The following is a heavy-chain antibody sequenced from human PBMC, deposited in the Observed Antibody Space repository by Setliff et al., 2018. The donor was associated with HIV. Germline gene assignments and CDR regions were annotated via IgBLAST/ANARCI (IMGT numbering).Heavy chain of an antibody. D-gene: IGHD1-26*01. CDR2: IISGSTI. J-gene: IGHJ6*03. V-gene: IGHV3-21*05. Sequence: GGSLRLSCAASGFTFSTYAMNWIRRAPGKGLEWVSYIISGSTIYYATSVKGRFIISRDNAKNSLYLQMDSLRAEDTAVYYCARNRGRWELLRDYYYYYMDVWGKGTTVTVSS. CDR3: ARNRGRWELLRDYYYYYMDV. CDR1: GFTFSTYA.